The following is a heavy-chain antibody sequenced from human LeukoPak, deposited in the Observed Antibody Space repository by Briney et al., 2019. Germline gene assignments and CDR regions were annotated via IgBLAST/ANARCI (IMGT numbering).Heavy chain of an antibody. CDR3: AKDRCSNGIGCYYYYMDV. CDR1: GFSFSGYG. CDR2: IQHDGSNQ. Sequence: GGSLRLSCAAPGFSFSGYGMHWVRQAPGKGLEWVAYIQHDGSNQQYADSVKGRFSISRDSSKNILYLQMNSLRAEDTAVYYCAKDRCSNGIGCYYYYMDVWGKGTTVTISS. D-gene: IGHD2-8*01. J-gene: IGHJ6*04. V-gene: IGHV3-30*02.